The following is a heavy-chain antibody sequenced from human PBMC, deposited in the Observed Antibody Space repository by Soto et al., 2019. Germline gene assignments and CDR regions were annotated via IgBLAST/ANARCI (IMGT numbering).Heavy chain of an antibody. CDR2: IYYSGST. D-gene: IGHD7-27*01. Sequence: QVQLQESGPGLVKPSQTLSLTCTVSGGSISSGGYYWSWIRQHPGKGLEWIGYIYYSGSTYYNPSITSRVTISVDTSKNQFSLKLSSVTAADTAVYYCARGYVGKGYFDLWGRGTLVTVSS. V-gene: IGHV4-31*03. CDR1: GGSISSGGYY. J-gene: IGHJ2*01. CDR3: ARGYVGKGYFDL.